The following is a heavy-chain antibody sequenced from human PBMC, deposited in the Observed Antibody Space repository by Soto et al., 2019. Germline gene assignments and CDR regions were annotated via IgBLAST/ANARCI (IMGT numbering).Heavy chain of an antibody. CDR2: INPHSGDT. CDR3: ARGRTVNFYCMDV. D-gene: IGHD4-17*01. Sequence: QVQLVQSGAEVKKPGASVKVSYVASGYTFTDHYIHWVRQAPGQGLEWMGWINPHSGDTIYAQKFQGRVTLTRDTSISKAYMELSRLRSDDTAVYYCARGRTVNFYCMDVWGQGTTVTVSS. J-gene: IGHJ6*02. CDR1: GYTFTDHY. V-gene: IGHV1-2*02.